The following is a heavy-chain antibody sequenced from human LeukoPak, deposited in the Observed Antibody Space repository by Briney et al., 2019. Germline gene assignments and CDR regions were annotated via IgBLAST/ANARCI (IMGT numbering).Heavy chain of an antibody. D-gene: IGHD3-10*01. Sequence: PSETLSLTCTVSGGSISSYYWSWIRQPPGKGLEWIGYIYYSGSINYNPSLKSRVTISVDTSKNQFSLKLSSVTAADTAVYYCARHYYGSGGRFDYWGQGTLVTVSS. CDR1: GGSISSYY. CDR2: IYYSGSI. J-gene: IGHJ4*02. V-gene: IGHV4-59*08. CDR3: ARHYYGSGGRFDY.